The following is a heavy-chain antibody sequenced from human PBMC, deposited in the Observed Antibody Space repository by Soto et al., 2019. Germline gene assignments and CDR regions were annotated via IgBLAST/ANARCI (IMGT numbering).Heavy chain of an antibody. CDR2: IYYSGST. D-gene: IGHD3-10*01. Sequence: SETLSLTCTVSGGYISSGGYYWSWIRQHPGKGLEWIGYIYYSGSTYYNPSLKSRVTISVDTSKNQFSLKLSSVTAADTAVYYCARSGYYGSGSYYAWGQGTLVTVSS. CDR1: GGYISSGGYY. V-gene: IGHV4-31*03. J-gene: IGHJ5*02. CDR3: ARSGYYGSGSYYA.